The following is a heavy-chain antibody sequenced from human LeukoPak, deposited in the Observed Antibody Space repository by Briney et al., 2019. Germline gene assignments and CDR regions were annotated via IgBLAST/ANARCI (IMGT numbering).Heavy chain of an antibody. Sequence: GGSLRLSCAASGFTFSSYWMTRVRQTPGKGLEWVANIKKDGSETYYVDSVKGRFTISRDNAKNSLYLQMNSLRAEDTAMYYCARGRYSGTTYYFDYWGQGTLVTVSS. D-gene: IGHD5-12*01. CDR3: ARGRYSGTTYYFDY. V-gene: IGHV3-7*03. J-gene: IGHJ4*02. CDR2: IKKDGSET. CDR1: GFTFSSYW.